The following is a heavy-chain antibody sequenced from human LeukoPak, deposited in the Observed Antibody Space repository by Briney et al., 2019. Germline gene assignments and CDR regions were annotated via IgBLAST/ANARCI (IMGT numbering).Heavy chain of an antibody. CDR2: IKQDGSEK. CDR1: GFAFSSYW. V-gene: IGHV3-7*01. D-gene: IGHD2-15*01. CDR3: AKRYCSGGSCYFRLWFDP. J-gene: IGHJ5*02. Sequence: SGGSLRLSCAASGFAFSSYWMSWVRQAPGKGLEWVANIKQDGSEKYYVDSVKGRFTISRDNAKNSLYLQMNSLRAEDTAVYYCAKRYCSGGSCYFRLWFDPWGQGTLVTVSS.